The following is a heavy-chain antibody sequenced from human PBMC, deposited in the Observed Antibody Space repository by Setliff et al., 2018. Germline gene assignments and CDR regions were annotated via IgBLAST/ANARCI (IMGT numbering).Heavy chain of an antibody. CDR2: IYYSGTA. CDR1: GDSISDISYY. Sequence: TLSLTCTISGDSISDISYYWGFIRQSPGKGPEWIGSIYYSGTAYYNPSLESRVTMSIDTSKNQFSLNLNSVTAADTAVYYCARQPYSTTYYYYYYYMDVWGKGTTVTVSS. V-gene: IGHV4-39*01. J-gene: IGHJ6*03. D-gene: IGHD6-13*01. CDR3: ARQPYSTTYYYYYYYMDV.